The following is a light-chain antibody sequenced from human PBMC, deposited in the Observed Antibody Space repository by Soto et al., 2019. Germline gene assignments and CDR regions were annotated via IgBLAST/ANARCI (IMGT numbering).Light chain of an antibody. CDR1: SRDIGGYDF. V-gene: IGLV2-8*02. J-gene: IGLJ2*01. CDR2: DVI. CDR3: SSYGGSNNLL. Sequence: QSALTQPPSASRSPGQSVTISCTGTSRDIGGYDFVSWYQQHPGKAPKLLIYDVIKRPSGVPDRFSGSKSGNTASLTVSGLQTEDEADYYCSSYGGSNNLLFGGGTKLTVL.